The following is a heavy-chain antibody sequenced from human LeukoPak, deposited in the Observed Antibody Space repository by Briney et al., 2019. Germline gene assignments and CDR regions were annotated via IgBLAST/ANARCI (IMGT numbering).Heavy chain of an antibody. J-gene: IGHJ4*02. CDR1: GFTVSSNY. Sequence: PGGSLRLSCAASGFTVSSNYMTWVRQAPGKGLEWVSVIYSGGSTYYADSVKGRFTISRDNAKSSLYLQMHSLRAEDTALYYCGKGGYYDSSGPPDYWGQGSLVTVSS. V-gene: IGHV3-53*05. D-gene: IGHD3-22*01. CDR3: GKGGYYDSSGPPDY. CDR2: IYSGGST.